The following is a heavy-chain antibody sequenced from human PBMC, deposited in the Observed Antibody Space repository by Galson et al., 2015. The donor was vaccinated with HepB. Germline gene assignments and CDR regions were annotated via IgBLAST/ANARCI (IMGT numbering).Heavy chain of an antibody. D-gene: IGHD4-17*01. Sequence: SLRLSCAASGLTFSSYALTWVRQPPGKRLEWVSTISGSGFTTSYADSAKGRFTISRDNSANTLSLQMTSLRGEDTALYYCAVRVTTYYVWGRGTLVTVSS. J-gene: IGHJ4*02. CDR2: ISGSGFTT. CDR3: AVRVTTYYV. CDR1: GLTFSSYA. V-gene: IGHV3-23*01.